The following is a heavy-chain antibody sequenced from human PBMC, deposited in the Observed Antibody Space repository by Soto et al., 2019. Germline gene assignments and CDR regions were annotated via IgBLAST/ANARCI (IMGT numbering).Heavy chain of an antibody. CDR1: GFTFSSYG. V-gene: IGHV3-30*03. CDR3: VRGDNWNDEASDY. Sequence: GGSLRLSCAASGFTFSSYGMHWVRQAPGKGLEWVAVISYDGNNRYYADSVKGRFTISRDNSKNTLYLQMNSLRAEDTAVYYCVRGDNWNDEASDYWGQGTLVTVSS. D-gene: IGHD1-1*01. J-gene: IGHJ4*02. CDR2: ISYDGNNR.